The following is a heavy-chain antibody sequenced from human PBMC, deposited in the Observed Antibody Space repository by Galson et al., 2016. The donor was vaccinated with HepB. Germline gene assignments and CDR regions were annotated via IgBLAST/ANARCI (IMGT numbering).Heavy chain of an antibody. V-gene: IGHV3-11*01. J-gene: IGHJ4*02. Sequence: SLRLSCAASGFTFSDNYMSWIRQAPGKGLEWVSYISSSGNTIYYTDSVKGRFTIYRDNPKNSLYLQMNSLRAEDTAVCYCARDRPNCSGGSGPLDYWGQGILVTVSS. D-gene: IGHD2-15*01. CDR2: ISSSGNTI. CDR3: ARDRPNCSGGSGPLDY. CDR1: GFTFSDNY.